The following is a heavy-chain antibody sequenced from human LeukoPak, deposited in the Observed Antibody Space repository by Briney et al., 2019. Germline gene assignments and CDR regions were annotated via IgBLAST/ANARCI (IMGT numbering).Heavy chain of an antibody. CDR3: ARERLGDDSNILNWFDP. D-gene: IGHD3-16*01. Sequence: ASVKVSCKASEYTFTSYAMHWVRQAPGQRLEWMGWINAGNGNTKYSQKFQGRVTITRDTSASTAYMELSSLRSEDTAVYYCARERLGDDSNILNWFDPWGQGTLVTVSS. J-gene: IGHJ5*02. CDR2: INAGNGNT. CDR1: EYTFTSYA. V-gene: IGHV1-3*01.